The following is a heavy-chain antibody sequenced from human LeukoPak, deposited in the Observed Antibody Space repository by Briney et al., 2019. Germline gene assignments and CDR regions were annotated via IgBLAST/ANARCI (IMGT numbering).Heavy chain of an antibody. CDR2: ISGSGATT. D-gene: IGHD3-10*01. V-gene: IGHV3-23*01. CDR3: AKHYASGNSIWNY. J-gene: IGHJ4*02. CDR1: EFTFSSYG. Sequence: AGGSLRLSCAASEFTFSSYGVSWVRQAPGKGLEWVSAISGSGATTYYADSVKGRFTISRDNSKNTLYLQTNSLRAEDTALYYCAKHYASGNSIWNYWGLGTLVTVSS.